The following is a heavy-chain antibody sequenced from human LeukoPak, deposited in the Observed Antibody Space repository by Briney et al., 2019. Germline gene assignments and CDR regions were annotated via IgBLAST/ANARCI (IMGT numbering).Heavy chain of an antibody. D-gene: IGHD2-15*01. V-gene: IGHV3-30*04. Sequence: GRSLRLSCAASGFTFSSYAMHWVRQAPGKGLEWVEVISYDGSNKYYADSVKGRFTISRDNSKNTLYLQMNSLRAEDTAVYYCARGRSRIVVVVAVDYWGQGTLVTVSS. CDR1: GFTFSSYA. CDR2: ISYDGSNK. CDR3: ARGRSRIVVVVAVDY. J-gene: IGHJ4*02.